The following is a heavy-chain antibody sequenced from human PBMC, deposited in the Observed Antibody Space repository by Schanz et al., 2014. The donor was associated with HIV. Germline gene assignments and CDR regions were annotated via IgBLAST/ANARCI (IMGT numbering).Heavy chain of an antibody. CDR1: GFTFSNYA. CDR3: ARDNEERDIWTGNYYYYGMDV. J-gene: IGHJ6*02. D-gene: IGHD3-9*01. CDR2: ISSGSTTI. Sequence: EVQLVESGGGLVQPGGSLRLSCAASGFTFSNYAMSWVRQAPGKGLEWVSYISSGSTTIHYADSVMGRFTISRDNAKNSMYLVMNSLRDEDTAVYYCARDNEERDIWTGNYYYYGMDVWGQGTTVTVAS. V-gene: IGHV3-48*02.